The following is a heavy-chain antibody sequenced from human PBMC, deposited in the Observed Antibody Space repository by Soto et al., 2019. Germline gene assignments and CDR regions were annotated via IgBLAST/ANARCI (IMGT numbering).Heavy chain of an antibody. CDR1: GFTFSSYW. CDR3: SAGLGDY. CDR2: INGDGTMT. Sequence: EVHLVQSGGGLVQLGGSLRLSCAASGFTFSSYWMHWARQDPGKGLTWVSRINGDGTMTTYADFVKGRFTISRDNAKKTLFLQMSSLRVDDTAVYYCSAGLGDYWGQGNLVTVSS. J-gene: IGHJ4*02. D-gene: IGHD7-27*01. V-gene: IGHV3-74*01.